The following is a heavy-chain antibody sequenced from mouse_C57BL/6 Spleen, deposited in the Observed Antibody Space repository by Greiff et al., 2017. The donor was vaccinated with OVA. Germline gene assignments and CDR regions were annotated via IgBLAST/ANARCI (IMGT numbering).Heavy chain of an antibody. Sequence: EVQLKESGGGLVKPGGSLKLSCAASGFTFSDYGMHWVRQAPEKGLEWVAYISSGSSTIYYADTVKGRFTISRDNAKNTLFLQMTSLRSEDTAMYYCAREPLYYGSSYWYFDVWGTGTTVTVSS. CDR2: ISSGSSTI. V-gene: IGHV5-17*01. J-gene: IGHJ1*03. CDR3: AREPLYYGSSYWYFDV. D-gene: IGHD1-1*01. CDR1: GFTFSDYG.